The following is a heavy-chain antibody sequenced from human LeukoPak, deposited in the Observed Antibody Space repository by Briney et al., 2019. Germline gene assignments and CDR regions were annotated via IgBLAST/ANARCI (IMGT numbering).Heavy chain of an antibody. CDR3: ARHDSFIPY. D-gene: IGHD5-18*01. CDR1: GFNFNYYA. J-gene: IGHJ4*02. V-gene: IGHV3-23*01. CDR2: ISDNEGRA. Sequence: PGGSLRRSCAASGFNFNYYAMSWVRQAPGKGLEWVSGISDNEGRAYYTDSVKGRFTISRDRTKNTVYLQMHNLRADDTAVYFCARHDSFIPYWGQGTLVTVSS.